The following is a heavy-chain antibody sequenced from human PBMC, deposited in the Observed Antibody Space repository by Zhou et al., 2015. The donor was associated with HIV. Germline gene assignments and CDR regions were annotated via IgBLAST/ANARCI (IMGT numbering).Heavy chain of an antibody. CDR2: IIPIFGTV. Sequence: QVQLVQSGAEVKKPGSSVKVSCKASGGTFSNYAVSWVRQAPGQGLEWMGAIIPIFGTVKYAQRFQGRVTLTADRSTNTAYMELSSLRSEDTAVYYCAREKAYCGGDNCSDYWGQGTLVTVSS. D-gene: IGHD2-21*02. V-gene: IGHV1-69*06. J-gene: IGHJ4*02. CDR1: GGTFSNYA. CDR3: AREKAYCGGDNCSDY.